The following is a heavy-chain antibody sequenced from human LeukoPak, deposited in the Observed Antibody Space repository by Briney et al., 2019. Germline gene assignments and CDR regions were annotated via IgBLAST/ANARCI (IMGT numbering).Heavy chain of an antibody. V-gene: IGHV4-59*01. CDR1: GGSISSYY. CDR2: IYYSGST. CDR3: ARAYSSSPNWFDP. J-gene: IGHJ5*02. D-gene: IGHD6-6*01. Sequence: PSETLSLTCTVSGGSISSYYWSWIRQPPGKGLEWIGYIYYSGSTNYNPSLKSRVTISVDTSKNQSSLKLSSVTAADTAVYYCARAYSSSPNWFDPWGQGTLVTVSS.